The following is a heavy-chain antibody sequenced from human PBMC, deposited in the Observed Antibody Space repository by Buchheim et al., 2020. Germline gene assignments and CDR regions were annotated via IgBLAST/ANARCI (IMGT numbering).Heavy chain of an antibody. CDR3: AREGGTIFDY. CDR1: GFTFSSYG. V-gene: IGHV3-30*03. CDR2: ISYDGSNK. Sequence: QVQLVESGGGVVQPGRSLRLSCAASGFTFSSYGMHWVRQAPGKGLEWVAVISYDGSNKYYADSVKGRFTISRDNSKNTLYLQMNSLRAEDTAVYYCAREGGTIFDYWGQGTL. J-gene: IGHJ4*02. D-gene: IGHD1-26*01.